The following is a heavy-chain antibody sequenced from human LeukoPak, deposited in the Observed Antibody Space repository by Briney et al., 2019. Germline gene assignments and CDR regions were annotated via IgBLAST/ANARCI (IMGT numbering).Heavy chain of an antibody. J-gene: IGHJ4*02. Sequence: SETLSLTCTVSGASISSYYWSWIRQPAGKGLEWIGRIYTSGSTYYNPSLKSRVTISVDTSKNQFSLKLSSVTAADTAVYYCARHHPTPFDYWGQGTLVTVSS. D-gene: IGHD1-14*01. CDR1: GASISSYY. CDR2: IYTSGST. CDR3: ARHHPTPFDY. V-gene: IGHV4-4*07.